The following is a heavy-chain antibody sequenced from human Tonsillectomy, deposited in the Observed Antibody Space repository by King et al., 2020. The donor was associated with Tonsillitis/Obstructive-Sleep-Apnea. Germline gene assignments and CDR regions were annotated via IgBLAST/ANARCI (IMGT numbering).Heavy chain of an antibody. J-gene: IGHJ6*02. V-gene: IGHV1-24*01. D-gene: IGHD1-26*01. CDR3: ATELFVGSYRGHYGMDV. CDR2: FDPEDGET. Sequence: QLVQSGAEVKKPGASVKVSCKVSGYTLTDLSMHWVRQAPGKGLEWMGGFDPEDGETIYLQKFQGRVTMTEDTSTDIAYMEFSSLRFEDTAIYYCATELFVGSYRGHYGMDVWGQGTTVTVSS. CDR1: GYTLTDLS.